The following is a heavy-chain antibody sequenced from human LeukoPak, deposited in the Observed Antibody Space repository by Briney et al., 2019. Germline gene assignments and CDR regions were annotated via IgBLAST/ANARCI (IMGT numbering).Heavy chain of an antibody. J-gene: IGHJ3*02. CDR2: IYYSGST. CDR3: ARLKSRLAAIDI. Sequence: GSLRLSCAASGFTFSSYAMNWIRQPPGKGLEWIGSIYYSGSTYYHPSLKSRATISVDTSKNQFSLKMRSVSAADTAVYYCARLKSRLAAIDIWGQGTMVTVSS. D-gene: IGHD3-9*01. V-gene: IGHV4-39*01. CDR1: GFTFSSYA.